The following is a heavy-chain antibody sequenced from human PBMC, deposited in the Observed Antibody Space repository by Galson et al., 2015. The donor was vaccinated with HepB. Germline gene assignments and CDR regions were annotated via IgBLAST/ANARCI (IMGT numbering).Heavy chain of an antibody. CDR3: ARVGGAIFETTFDP. CDR2: INPNSGGT. Sequence: SVKVSCKASGYTFTGYYMHWVRQAPGQGLEWMGWINPNSGGTNYAQKFQGRVTMTRDTSISTAYMELSRLRSDDTAVYYCARVGGAIFETTFDPWGQGTLVTVSS. CDR1: GYTFTGYY. D-gene: IGHD3-16*01. V-gene: IGHV1-2*02. J-gene: IGHJ5*02.